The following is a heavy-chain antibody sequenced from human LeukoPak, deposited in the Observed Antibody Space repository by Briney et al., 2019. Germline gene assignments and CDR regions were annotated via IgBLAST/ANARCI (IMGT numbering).Heavy chain of an antibody. V-gene: IGHV4-30-2*01. D-gene: IGHD4-17*01. Sequence: SQTLSLTCAVSGGSISSGGYSWSWIRQPPGKGLEWIGYIYHSGSTYYNPSLKSRVTISVDRSKNQFSLKLSSVTAADTAVYYCARETTVTHRWFDPWGQGTLVTVSS. CDR1: GGSISSGGYS. CDR3: ARETTVTHRWFDP. CDR2: IYHSGST. J-gene: IGHJ5*02.